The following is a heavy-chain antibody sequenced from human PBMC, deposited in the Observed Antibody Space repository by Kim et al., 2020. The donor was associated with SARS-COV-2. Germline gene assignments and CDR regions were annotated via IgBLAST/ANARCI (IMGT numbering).Heavy chain of an antibody. CDR1: GFTFSDYY. J-gene: IGHJ4*02. CDR3: ARGAVLKYYYGSGSYYNDPAALTPNFDY. CDR2: ISSSGSTI. D-gene: IGHD3-10*01. Sequence: GGSLRLSCAASGFTFSDYYMSWIRQAPGKGLEWVSYISSSGSTIYYADSVKGRFTISRDNAKNSLYLQMNSLRAEDTAVYYCARGAVLKYYYGSGSYYNDPAALTPNFDYWGQGTLVTVSS. V-gene: IGHV3-11*01.